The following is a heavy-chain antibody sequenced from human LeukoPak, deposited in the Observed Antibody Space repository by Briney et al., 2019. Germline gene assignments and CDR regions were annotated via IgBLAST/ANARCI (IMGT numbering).Heavy chain of an antibody. D-gene: IGHD4-17*01. V-gene: IGHV6-1*01. J-gene: IGHJ4*02. CDR1: GDTVSSDNAA. CDR2: TYYRSKWYN. CDR3: ARGGYDYGDLNY. Sequence: SQTLSLTCAISGDTVSSDNAAWNWIRQSPSRGLEWLGRTYYRSKWYNDYAVSVKSRITITPDTSKNQFSLKLSSVTAADTAVYYCARGGYDYGDLNYWGQGTLVTVSS.